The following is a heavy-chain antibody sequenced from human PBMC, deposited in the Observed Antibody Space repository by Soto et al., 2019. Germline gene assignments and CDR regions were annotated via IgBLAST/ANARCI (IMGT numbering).Heavy chain of an antibody. CDR1: GGSISSYY. J-gene: IGHJ3*02. CDR2: IYYSGST. V-gene: IGHV4-59*01. CDR3: ARDLGLVAGASNDAFDI. Sequence: QVQLQESGPGLVKPSETLSLTCTVSGGSISSYYWSWIRQPPGKGLEWIGYIYYSGSTNYNPSLKRRVTRSVXXSXNXXSLRLSSVTAADTAVYYCARDLGLVAGASNDAFDIWGQGTMVTVSS. D-gene: IGHD6-19*01.